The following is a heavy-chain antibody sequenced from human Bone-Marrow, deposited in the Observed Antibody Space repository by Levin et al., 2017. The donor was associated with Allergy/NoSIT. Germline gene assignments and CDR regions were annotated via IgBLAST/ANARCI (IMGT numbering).Heavy chain of an antibody. V-gene: IGHV4-59*01. J-gene: IGHJ3*02. CDR1: GASIRDGF. D-gene: IGHD1-20*01. CDR3: ARHVDNWNDLYIVGAFDI. CDR2: FLHRGGT. Sequence: GSLRLSCTVSGASIRDGFWSWIRQSPGRGLEWIGSFLHRGGTSYSPSLKSRATISLDTPKNQFSLRLTSLTAADTAVYYCARHVDNWNDLYIVGAFDIWGQGTMVTVSS.